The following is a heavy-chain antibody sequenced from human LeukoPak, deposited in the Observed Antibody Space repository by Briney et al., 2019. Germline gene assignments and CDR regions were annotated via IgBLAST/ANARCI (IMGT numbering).Heavy chain of an antibody. CDR3: ARELPDTLLDP. V-gene: IGHV1-46*01. Sequence: ASVKVSFKASGYTFTSYYMHWVRQAPGQGLEWMGIINPSGCSTSYAQKFQGRVTMTRDTSTSTVYMELSSLRSEDTAVYYCARELPDTLLDPWGQGTLVTVSS. D-gene: IGHD3-9*01. J-gene: IGHJ5*02. CDR1: GYTFTSYY. CDR2: INPSGCST.